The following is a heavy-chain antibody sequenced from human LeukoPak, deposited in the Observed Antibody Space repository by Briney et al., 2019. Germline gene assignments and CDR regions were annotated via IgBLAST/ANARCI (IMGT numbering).Heavy chain of an antibody. Sequence: GSLRLSCAASGFTFSSYWMSWVRQAPGKGLEWVANIKQDGSEKYYVDSVKGRFTISRDNAKNSLYLQMNSLRAEDTAVYYCARGKAAVDYYYGMDVWGKGTTVTVSS. V-gene: IGHV3-7*03. D-gene: IGHD6-13*01. J-gene: IGHJ6*04. CDR3: ARGKAAVDYYYGMDV. CDR1: GFTFSSYW. CDR2: IKQDGSEK.